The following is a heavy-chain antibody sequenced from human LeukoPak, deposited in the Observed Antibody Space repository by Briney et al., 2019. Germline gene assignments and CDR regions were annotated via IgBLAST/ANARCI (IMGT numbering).Heavy chain of an antibody. V-gene: IGHV3-21*01. CDR2: ISSTSSYI. D-gene: IGHD2-2*03. J-gene: IGHJ5*02. Sequence: GGFLRLSCAASGFTFSSYKMNWVRQAPGKGLEWVSSISSTSSYIYYADSVKGRFTISRGNAKNSLYLQMNSLRAEDTAVYYCARDGFPFDPWGQGTLVTVSS. CDR1: GFTFSSYK. CDR3: ARDGFPFDP.